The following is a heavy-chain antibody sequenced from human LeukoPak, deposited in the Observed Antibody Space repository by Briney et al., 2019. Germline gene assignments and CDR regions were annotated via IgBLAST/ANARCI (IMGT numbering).Heavy chain of an antibody. CDR3: ARGGHRQQQLDY. D-gene: IGHD6-13*01. V-gene: IGHV3-53*01. Sequence: GGSLRLSCAASGFTVSTNYMSWVRQAPGKGLEWVSVIYSGGSTSYAASVKGRFTISRDNSKNTLYLQMNSLRAEDTAVYYCARGGHRQQQLDYWGQGPLVTVSS. J-gene: IGHJ4*02. CDR1: GFTVSTNY. CDR2: IYSGGST.